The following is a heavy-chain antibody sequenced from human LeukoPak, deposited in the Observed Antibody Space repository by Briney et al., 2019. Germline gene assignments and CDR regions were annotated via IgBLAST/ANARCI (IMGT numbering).Heavy chain of an antibody. Sequence: ASVKVSCKASGYTFTSYGISWLRQAPGQGLEWMGWISAYNGNTNYAQKLQGRVTMTTDTSTSTAYMVLRSLRSDDTAVYYCARDWDCSGGSCRDAFDIWGQGTMVTVSS. CDR1: GYTFTSYG. CDR3: ARDWDCSGGSCRDAFDI. V-gene: IGHV1-18*01. D-gene: IGHD2-15*01. CDR2: ISAYNGNT. J-gene: IGHJ3*02.